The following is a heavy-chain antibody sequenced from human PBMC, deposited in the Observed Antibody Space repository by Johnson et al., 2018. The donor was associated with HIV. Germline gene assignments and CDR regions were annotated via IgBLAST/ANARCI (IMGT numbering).Heavy chain of an antibody. Sequence: EVQLVESGGGLVQPGGSLRLSCAASGFIVSRYDMHWVRQPTGKGLEWVSEIDTTGDTYYPVSVKGRFTTSRENAKNSFYLQMNSLGAGDTAIYYCARDLGNWDSPRSACDIWGQGTMVTVSS. CDR3: ARDLGNWDSPRSACDI. CDR1: GFIVSRYD. CDR2: IDTTGDT. J-gene: IGHJ3*02. D-gene: IGHD1/OR15-1a*01. V-gene: IGHV3-13*01.